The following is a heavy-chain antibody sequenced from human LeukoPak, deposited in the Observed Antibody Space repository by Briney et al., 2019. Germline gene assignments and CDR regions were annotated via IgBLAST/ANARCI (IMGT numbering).Heavy chain of an antibody. J-gene: IGHJ6*02. V-gene: IGHV3-23*01. CDR3: AKVKEYYYYGMDV. CDR1: GFTFSSYA. Sequence: GGFLRLSCAASGFTFSSYAMSWVRQAPGKGLEWVSAISSSGGSTYYADSVKGRFTISRDNSKNTLYLQMNSLRAEDTAVYYCAKVKEYYYYGMDVWGQGTTVTVSS. CDR2: ISSSGGST.